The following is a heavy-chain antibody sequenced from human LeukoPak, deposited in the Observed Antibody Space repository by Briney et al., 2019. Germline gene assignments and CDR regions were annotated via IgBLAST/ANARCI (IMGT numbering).Heavy chain of an antibody. CDR2: ISAYNGNT. Sequence: ASVKVSCKASGYTFTSYGISWVRQAPGHGLEWMGWISAYNGNTNYAQKLQGRVTMTTDTSTSTAYVELRSLRSDDTAVYYCARRVTMIVVVNDYWGQGTLVTVSS. D-gene: IGHD3-22*01. V-gene: IGHV1-18*01. J-gene: IGHJ4*02. CDR3: ARRVTMIVVVNDY. CDR1: GYTFTSYG.